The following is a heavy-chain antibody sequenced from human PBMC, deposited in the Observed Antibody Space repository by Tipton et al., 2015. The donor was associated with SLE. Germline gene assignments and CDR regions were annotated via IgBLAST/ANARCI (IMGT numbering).Heavy chain of an antibody. D-gene: IGHD3-3*02. CDR1: GGSFTSSSYY. Sequence: PGLVKPSETLSLSCTVSGGSFTSSSYYWCLIRQPPGKGLECIASTYYSSNTHYNPSLKSRVTMSVDTSKNQFSLNLSSVTAADTAVYYCARVMRSIFHMDVWGQGTTVTVSS. CDR3: ARVMRSIFHMDV. CDR2: TYYSSNT. J-gene: IGHJ6*02. V-gene: IGHV4-39*01.